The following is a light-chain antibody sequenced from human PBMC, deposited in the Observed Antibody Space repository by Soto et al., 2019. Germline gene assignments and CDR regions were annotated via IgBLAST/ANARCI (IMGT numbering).Light chain of an antibody. J-gene: IGLJ2*01. CDR1: SSDVGGYKY. Sequence: QCALTQPRSVCGSPGQSVTISCTGTSSDVGGYKYVSWYQQHPGKVPNLIIYDVSERPSGVPDRFSGSKSGNTASLSISGLQAEDEADYYCCSYAGSYTVLFGGGTKLTVL. V-gene: IGLV2-11*01. CDR2: DVS. CDR3: CSYAGSYTVL.